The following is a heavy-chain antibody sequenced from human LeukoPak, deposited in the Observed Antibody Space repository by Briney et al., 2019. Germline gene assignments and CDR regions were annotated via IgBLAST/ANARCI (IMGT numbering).Heavy chain of an antibody. J-gene: IGHJ4*02. CDR3: ARGNWGSAVFDY. CDR1: GGSFSGYY. CDR2: INHSGST. D-gene: IGHD7-27*01. Sequence: PAETLSLTCAVYGGSFSGYYWSWIRQPPGKGLEWIGEINHSGSTNYNPSLKSRVTISVATSKNQFSLKLSSVTDADTAVYYCARGNWGSAVFDYWGQGTLVTVSS. V-gene: IGHV4-34*01.